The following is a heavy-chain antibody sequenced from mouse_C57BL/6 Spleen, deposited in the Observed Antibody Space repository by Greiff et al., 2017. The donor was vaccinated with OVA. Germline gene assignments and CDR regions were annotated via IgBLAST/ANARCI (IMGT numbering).Heavy chain of an antibody. CDR1: GYTFTDYN. V-gene: IGHV1-18*01. Sequence: VQLKQSGPELVKPGASVKIPCKASGYTFTDYNMDWVKQSHGKSLEWIGDINPNNGGTIYNQKFKGKATLTVDKSSSTAYMELRSLTSEDTAVYYCARSVPLLNYAMDYWGQGTSVTVSS. D-gene: IGHD1-1*01. CDR2: INPNNGGT. CDR3: ARSVPLLNYAMDY. J-gene: IGHJ4*01.